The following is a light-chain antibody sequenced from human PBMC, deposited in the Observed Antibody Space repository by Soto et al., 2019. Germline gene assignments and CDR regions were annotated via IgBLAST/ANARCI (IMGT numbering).Light chain of an antibody. CDR3: QQLNTYPRN. CDR2: AAS. Sequence: DIQLTQSPSFLSASIGDRVTITCRASQGISSDLAWFQQKPGKAPKLLIFAASTLQSGVPSRFSGSGSGTEFTLTISSLQPEDFATYYCQQLNTYPRNLGPGTKVDIK. V-gene: IGKV1-9*01. CDR1: QGISSD. J-gene: IGKJ3*01.